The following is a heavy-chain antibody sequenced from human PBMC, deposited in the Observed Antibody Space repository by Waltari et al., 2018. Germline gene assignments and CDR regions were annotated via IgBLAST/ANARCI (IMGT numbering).Heavy chain of an antibody. D-gene: IGHD3-10*01. CDR2: IYYSGST. CDR3: ARHESSSGYYGMDV. V-gene: IGHV4-59*08. J-gene: IGHJ6*02. Sequence: QVQLQESGPGLVKPSETLSLTCTVSGGSTSSYYWSWTRPPPGKGLEWIGYIYYSGSTNYNPSLKSRVTISVDTSKSQFSLKVSSVTAADTAVYYCARHESSSGYYGMDVWGQGTTVTVSS. CDR1: GGSTSSYY.